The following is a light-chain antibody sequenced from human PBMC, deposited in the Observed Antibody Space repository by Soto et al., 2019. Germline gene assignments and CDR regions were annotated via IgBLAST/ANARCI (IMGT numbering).Light chain of an antibody. J-gene: IGKJ1*01. CDR1: QTISSW. Sequence: DIQMTQSPSTLSGSVGDRVTITCRASQTISSWLAWYQQKPGKAPTLLIYKASTLKSGVPSRFSGSGSGTEFTLTISSLQPDDFATYYCQQYNSYPWTFGQGTKVDIK. CDR3: QQYNSYPWT. CDR2: KAS. V-gene: IGKV1-5*03.